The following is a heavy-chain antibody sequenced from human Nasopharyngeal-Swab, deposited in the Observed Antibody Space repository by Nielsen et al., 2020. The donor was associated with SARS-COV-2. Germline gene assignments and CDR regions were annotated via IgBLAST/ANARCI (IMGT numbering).Heavy chain of an antibody. V-gene: IGHV3-49*04. J-gene: IGHJ4*02. CDR1: GLTFGDYA. CDR3: TREYDDSWYAEIFDY. CDR2: IRSKANGGTT. D-gene: IGHD6-13*01. Sequence: GESLKISCTASGLTFGDYAMSWVRQAPGKGLEWVGFIRSKANGGTTEYAASVKGRFTISRDDSKSIAYLQLNSLKTEDTAVYYCTREYDDSWYAEIFDYWGQGTLVTVSS.